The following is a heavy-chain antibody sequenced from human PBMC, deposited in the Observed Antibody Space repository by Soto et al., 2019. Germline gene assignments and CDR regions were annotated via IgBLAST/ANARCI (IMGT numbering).Heavy chain of an antibody. J-gene: IGHJ3*02. CDR2: IYYSGST. V-gene: IGHV4-31*03. CDR3: ARDKGGWGFRTADAFDI. CDR1: GGSISSGGYY. D-gene: IGHD6-19*01. Sequence: SETLSLTCTVSGGSISSGGYYWSWIRQHPGKGLEWIGYIYYSGSTYYNPSLKSRVTISVDTSKNQFSLKLSSVTAADTAVYYCARDKGGWGFRTADAFDIWGQGTMVTVS.